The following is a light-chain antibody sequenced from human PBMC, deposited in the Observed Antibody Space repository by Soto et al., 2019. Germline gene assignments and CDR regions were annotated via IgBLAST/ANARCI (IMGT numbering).Light chain of an antibody. J-gene: IGLJ3*02. V-gene: IGLV2-14*01. CDR2: EVR. CDR1: MRDVGAYNL. Sequence: QSVLTQPASVSGSAGQSITISCSGTMRDVGAYNLVSWYQQHPGTAPKLIIYEVRNRPSGISSRFSGSRSGNTASLTISGPQLGEEGDYYCSAYTARRPRVFGGGP. CDR3: SAYTARRPRV.